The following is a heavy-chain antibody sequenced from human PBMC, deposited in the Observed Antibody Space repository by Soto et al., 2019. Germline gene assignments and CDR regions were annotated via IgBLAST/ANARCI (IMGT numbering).Heavy chain of an antibody. D-gene: IGHD4-4*01. CDR2: IYPGDSDT. CDR3: AAALDDDYSNPTFYYYYGMDV. Sequence: GEALKISCKGSGYSFTSCWIGWVCQMPGKGLEWMGIIYPGDSDTRYSPSFQGQVTISADKSISTAYLQWSSLKASDTAMYYCAAALDDDYSNPTFYYYYGMDVWGQGTTVTVSS. V-gene: IGHV5-51*01. CDR1: GYSFTSCW. J-gene: IGHJ6*02.